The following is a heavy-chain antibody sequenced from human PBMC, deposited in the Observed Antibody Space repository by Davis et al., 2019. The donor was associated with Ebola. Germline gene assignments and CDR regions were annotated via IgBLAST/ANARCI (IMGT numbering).Heavy chain of an antibody. D-gene: IGHD6-13*01. CDR3: GRDLERRDGSSWSYYYYYMDV. V-gene: IGHV1-2*02. Sequence: ASVKVSCKASGYTFTGYYIHWVRQAPGQGLEWMGCINPNSGGTKYAQKFQGRVTMTRGTSISTAYMELSSLRSDDTAVYYCGRDLERRDGSSWSYYYYYMDVWGKGTTVTVSS. CDR2: INPNSGGT. J-gene: IGHJ6*03. CDR1: GYTFTGYY.